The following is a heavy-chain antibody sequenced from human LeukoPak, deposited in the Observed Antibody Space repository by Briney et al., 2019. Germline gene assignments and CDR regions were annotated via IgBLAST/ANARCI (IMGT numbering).Heavy chain of an antibody. D-gene: IGHD6-13*01. J-gene: IGHJ3*02. V-gene: IGHV1-18*01. CDR3: ARDHSSSWYYGAFDI. CDR1: GYTFTSYG. Sequence: ASVKVSCKASGYTFTSYGISWVRQAPGLGLEWMGWISAYNGNTNYAQKLQGRVTMTTDTSTSTAYMELRSLRSDDTAVYYCARDHSSSWYYGAFDIWGQGTMVTVSS. CDR2: ISAYNGNT.